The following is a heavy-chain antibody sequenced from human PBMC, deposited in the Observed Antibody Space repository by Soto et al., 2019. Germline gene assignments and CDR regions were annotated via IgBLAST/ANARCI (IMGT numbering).Heavy chain of an antibody. V-gene: IGHV3-23*01. J-gene: IGHJ6*02. CDR2: ISGSGGST. CDR1: GFPFSNYA. CDR3: AKSQHPGIFGVVIMSGMDV. D-gene: IGHD3-3*01. Sequence: PVRSQRLCYAASGFPFSNYAMSWVRQAPGKGLEWVSAISGSGGSTYYADSVKGRFTISRDNSKNTLYLQMNSLRAEDTAVYYCAKSQHPGIFGVVIMSGMDVWGQGTTVTVSS.